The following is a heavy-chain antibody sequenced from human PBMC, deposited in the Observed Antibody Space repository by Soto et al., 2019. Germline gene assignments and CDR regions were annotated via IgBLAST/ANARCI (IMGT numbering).Heavy chain of an antibody. D-gene: IGHD3-10*01. CDR2: INHSGST. Sequence: SETLSLTCAVYGGSFSGYYWSWIRQPPGKGLEWIGEINHSGSTNYNPSLKSRVTISVDTSKNHFSLKLSSVTAADTTVYYCARGLGYYYGSGSYLGYWGQGTLVTVX. CDR1: GGSFSGYY. CDR3: ARGLGYYYGSGSYLGY. J-gene: IGHJ4*02. V-gene: IGHV4-34*01.